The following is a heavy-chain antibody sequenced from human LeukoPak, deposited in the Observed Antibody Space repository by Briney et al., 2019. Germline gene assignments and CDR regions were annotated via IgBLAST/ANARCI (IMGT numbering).Heavy chain of an antibody. Sequence: GGSLRLSCAASGLTFSNYEMNWVRQAPGKGLEWISYISDGGGSRYYADSVKGRFTISRDNAKNSLYLQMNSLRAEDTAVYYCARGGPSSGNDAFDIWGQGTMVTVSS. CDR3: ARGGPSSGNDAFDI. CDR1: GLTFSNYE. CDR2: ISDGGGSR. J-gene: IGHJ3*02. V-gene: IGHV3-48*03. D-gene: IGHD3-22*01.